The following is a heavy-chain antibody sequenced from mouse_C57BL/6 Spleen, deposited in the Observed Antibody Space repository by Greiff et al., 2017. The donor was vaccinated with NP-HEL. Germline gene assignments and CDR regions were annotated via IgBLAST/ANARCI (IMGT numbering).Heavy chain of an antibody. CDR3: TRKGAYDGYYAFAY. CDR2: IDPETGGT. CDR1: GYTFTDYE. V-gene: IGHV1-15*01. D-gene: IGHD2-3*01. J-gene: IGHJ3*01. Sequence: QVQLKQSGAELVRPGASVTLSCKASGYTFTDYEMHWVKQTPVHGLEWIGAIDPETGGTAYNQKFKGKAILTADKSSSTAYMELRSLTSEDSAVYYCTRKGAYDGYYAFAYWGQGTLVTVSA.